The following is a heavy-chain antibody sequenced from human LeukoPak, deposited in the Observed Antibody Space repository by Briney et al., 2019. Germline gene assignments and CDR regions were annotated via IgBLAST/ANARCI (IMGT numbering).Heavy chain of an antibody. J-gene: IGHJ6*02. V-gene: IGHV3-9*01. CDR1: GFTFDDYA. Sequence: PGGSLRLSCAASGFTFDDYAMHWVRQAPGKGLEWVSGISWNSGSIGYADSVKGRFTISRDNAKNSPYLQMNSLRAEDTALYYCAKDKGCSGGSCYASGRLRYYGMDVWGQGTTVTVSS. D-gene: IGHD2-15*01. CDR3: AKDKGCSGGSCYASGRLRYYGMDV. CDR2: ISWNSGSI.